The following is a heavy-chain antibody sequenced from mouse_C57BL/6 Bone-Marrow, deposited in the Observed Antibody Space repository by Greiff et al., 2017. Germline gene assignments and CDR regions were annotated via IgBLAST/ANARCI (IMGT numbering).Heavy chain of an antibody. CDR2: IYPGSGST. V-gene: IGHV1-55*01. J-gene: IGHJ4*01. D-gene: IGHD1-1*01. Sequence: QVQLQQPGAELVKPGASVKMSCKASGYTFTSYWITWVKPRPGQGLEWIGDIYPGSGSTNYNEKFKSKATLTVDTSSSTAYMQLSSLTSEDSSVYYCARNPSFTPVVDYYAMDYWGQGTSVTVSS. CDR1: GYTFTSYW. CDR3: ARNPSFTPVVDYYAMDY.